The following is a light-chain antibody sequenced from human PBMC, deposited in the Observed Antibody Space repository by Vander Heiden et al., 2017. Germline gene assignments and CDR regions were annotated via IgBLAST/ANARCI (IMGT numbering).Light chain of an antibody. CDR2: GAS. J-gene: IGKJ3*01. V-gene: IGKV3-20*01. CDR3: HQYGSSPFT. Sequence: EIALTQSPGTLSLSPGERATPSCRASQSVSSSYLAWDQQKPGQTPRLLIYGASSRATGIPDRFSGSGSGADFTLTISSLEPEDFAVYYCHQYGSSPFTFGPGTTVDIK. CDR1: QSVSSSY.